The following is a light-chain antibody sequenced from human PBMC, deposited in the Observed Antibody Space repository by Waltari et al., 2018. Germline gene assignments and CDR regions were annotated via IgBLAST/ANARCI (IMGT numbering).Light chain of an antibody. Sequence: QSVLTPPPSMSAAPGQKVTISCSVSSPNIGNSFVSWYHQLPGATPKLLIYHNNNGHSAIPVRFGASKSGTSATLGITGLQIGNEANYYCGTWDNSLTAVVFGGGSRRTVL. CDR3: GTWDNSLTAVV. J-gene: IGLJ2*01. V-gene: IGLV1-51*01. CDR2: HNN. CDR1: SPNIGNSF.